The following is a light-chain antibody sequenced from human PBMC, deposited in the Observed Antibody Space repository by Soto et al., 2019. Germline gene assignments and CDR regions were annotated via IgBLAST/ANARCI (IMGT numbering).Light chain of an antibody. J-gene: IGKJ5*01. CDR1: QSVSTY. Sequence: EFVLTQSPGTLSLSPGERATLSCRASQSVSTYLAWYQQKPGQAPRLLIYGASTRATGIPARFSGSGSGTEFTLTISSLQSEDFAVYYCQQYNNWPSITFGQGTRLEIK. CDR2: GAS. V-gene: IGKV3-15*01. CDR3: QQYNNWPSIT.